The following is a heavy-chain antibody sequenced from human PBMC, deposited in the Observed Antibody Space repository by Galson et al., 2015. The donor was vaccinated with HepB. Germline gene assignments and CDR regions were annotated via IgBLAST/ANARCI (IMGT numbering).Heavy chain of an antibody. Sequence: TLSLTCAVYGGSFSGYYWSWIRQPPGKGLEWIGEINHSGSTNYNPSLKSRVTISVDTSKNQFSLKLSSVTAADTAVYYCAGGGYDSYYYYMDVWGKGTTVTVSS. V-gene: IGHV4-34*01. J-gene: IGHJ6*03. CDR2: INHSGST. CDR3: AGGGYDSYYYYMDV. D-gene: IGHD5-12*01. CDR1: GGSFSGYY.